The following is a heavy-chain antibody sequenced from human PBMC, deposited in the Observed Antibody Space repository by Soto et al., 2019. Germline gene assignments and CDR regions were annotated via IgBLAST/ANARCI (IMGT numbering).Heavy chain of an antibody. CDR1: GYTFTSYY. CDR2: INPSGGST. D-gene: IGHD6-19*01. V-gene: IGHV1-46*01. J-gene: IGHJ6*02. CDR3: ARDQGVAGTSHYYYGMDV. Sequence: QVQLVQSGAEVKKPGASVKVSCKASGYTFTSYYMHWVRQAPGQGLEWMGIINPSGGSTSYAQKGQRRIAMTRDTSTSTAYMELSSLSSEDTSVYYCARDQGVAGTSHYYYGMDVWGQGTTVTFSS.